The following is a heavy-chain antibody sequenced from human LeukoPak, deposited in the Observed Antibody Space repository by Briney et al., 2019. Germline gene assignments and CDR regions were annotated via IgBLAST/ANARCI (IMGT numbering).Heavy chain of an antibody. CDR1: GYTFVNFG. CDR2: ISPENGDT. J-gene: IGHJ6*03. V-gene: IGHV1-18*01. CDR3: ARVFGYYYFYMDV. D-gene: IGHD3/OR15-3a*01. Sequence: ASVKVSCKASGYTFVNFGLIWVRQAPGQGLEWMGWISPENGDTNYAQTFQDRVTMTTGTSTNTAYMELRSLTSDDTAVYFCARVFGYYYFYMDVWGEGTTVIISS.